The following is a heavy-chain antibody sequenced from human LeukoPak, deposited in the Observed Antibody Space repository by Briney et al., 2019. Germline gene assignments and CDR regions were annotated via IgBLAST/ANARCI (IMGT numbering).Heavy chain of an antibody. CDR1: GFTFSGYA. V-gene: IGHV3-21*01. CDR3: ASEIPNLRYCSSTSCDY. CDR2: ITRSSSFL. Sequence: PGGSLRLSCAASGFTFSGYAMNWVRQAPGKGLEWVSSITRSSSFLYYADSVKGRFTISRDNAKNSLYLQMSSLRAEDTAVYYCASEIPNLRYCSSTSCDYWGQGTLVTVSS. D-gene: IGHD2-2*01. J-gene: IGHJ4*02.